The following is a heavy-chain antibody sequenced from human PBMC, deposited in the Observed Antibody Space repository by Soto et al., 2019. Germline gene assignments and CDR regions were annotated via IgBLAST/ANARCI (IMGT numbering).Heavy chain of an antibody. CDR3: ARDGPIPLVGGIVVVPDAFDI. J-gene: IGHJ3*02. V-gene: IGHV1-46*03. Sequence: ASVKVSCKASGYTFTSYGISWVRQAPGQGLEWMGIINPSGGSTSYAQKFQGRVTMTRDTSTSTVYMELSSLRSEDTAVYYCARDGPIPLVGGIVVVPDAFDIWGQGTMVTVSS. CDR2: INPSGGST. D-gene: IGHD2-21*01. CDR1: GYTFTSYG.